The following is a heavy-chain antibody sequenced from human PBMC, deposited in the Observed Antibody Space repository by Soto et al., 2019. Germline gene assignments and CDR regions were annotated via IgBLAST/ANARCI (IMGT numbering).Heavy chain of an antibody. CDR1: GDSIRSYY. V-gene: IGHV4-59*01. D-gene: IGHD2-15*01. Sequence: PSETLSLTCTVSGDSIRSYYCSWIRQPPGKGLEWIGYISYTGSTHYNPSLKSRVTISADTSKNPLSLKLSSVPTADTALYYCAREGVAAPYSYYGMDVWGQGSTVTSSS. J-gene: IGHJ6*02. CDR2: ISYTGST. CDR3: AREGVAAPYSYYGMDV.